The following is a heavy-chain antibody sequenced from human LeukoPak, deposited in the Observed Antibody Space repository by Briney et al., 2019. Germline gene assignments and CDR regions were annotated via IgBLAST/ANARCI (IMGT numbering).Heavy chain of an antibody. D-gene: IGHD2-8*01. V-gene: IGHV3-7*05. CDR1: GFTFSSYW. Sequence: GGSLRLSCAASGFTFSSYWMSWVRQAPGKGREWGANIKQDGSEEYSVYSVKGRFTISRDNAKNTLYLQMKSLRAEDTAVDYCARSQLYCSDGSCSAQNWSDPWGKRTLVTVSS. J-gene: IGHJ5*02. CDR2: IKQDGSEE. CDR3: ARSQLYCSDGSCSAQNWSDP.